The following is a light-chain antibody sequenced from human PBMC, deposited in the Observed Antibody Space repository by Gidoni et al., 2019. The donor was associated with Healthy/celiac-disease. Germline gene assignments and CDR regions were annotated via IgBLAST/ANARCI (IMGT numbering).Light chain of an antibody. CDR1: QSISSW. CDR2: DAS. J-gene: IGKJ2*01. Sequence: DIQMTHSPSTLSASVGARVTITCRASQSISSWLAWYQQKPGKAPKLLIYDASSLESGVPSRFSGSGSGTEFTLTISSMQPDDFATYYCQQYNSYSPYTFGQGTKLEIK. CDR3: QQYNSYSPYT. V-gene: IGKV1-5*01.